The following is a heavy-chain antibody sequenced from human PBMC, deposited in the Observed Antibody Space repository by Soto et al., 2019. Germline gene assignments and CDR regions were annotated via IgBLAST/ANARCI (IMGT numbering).Heavy chain of an antibody. Sequence: QVQLMQSGAEVKKPGASVKVSCKASGYTFTNYGISWVRQAPGQGLEWMGWINGYSGYTNYAQKFQGRVTMATDTSTRTAYMELRSLRSDDTAVYYCARDGDEEANFDPWGQGTLVTVSS. D-gene: IGHD4-17*01. J-gene: IGHJ5*02. CDR3: ARDGDEEANFDP. CDR1: GYTFTNYG. CDR2: INGYSGYT. V-gene: IGHV1-18*01.